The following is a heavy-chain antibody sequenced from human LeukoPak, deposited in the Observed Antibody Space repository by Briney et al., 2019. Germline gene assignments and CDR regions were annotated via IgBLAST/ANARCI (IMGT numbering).Heavy chain of an antibody. D-gene: IGHD3-22*01. CDR2: ISSSSSYI. CDR1: GIPFSDYY. J-gene: IGHJ4*02. Sequence: GGSLRLSCVVSGIPFSDYYMNWIRKAPGKGLEWVSSISSSSSYIYYADSVKGRFTISRDNAKNSLYLQMNSLRAEDTAVYYCARDTYDSSGYYTKDWGQGTLVTVSS. CDR3: ARDTYDSSGYYTKD. V-gene: IGHV3-21*01.